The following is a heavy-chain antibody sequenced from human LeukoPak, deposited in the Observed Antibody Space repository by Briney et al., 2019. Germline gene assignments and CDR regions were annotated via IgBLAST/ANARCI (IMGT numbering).Heavy chain of an antibody. CDR1: GFIFSNHS. V-gene: IGHV3-48*01. CDR2: ISSTSSAI. Sequence: GGSLRLSCAASGFIFSNHSMNWVRQAPGKGLEWVSYISSTSSAIYYADSVKGRFTVSRDNAKNSLYPQMNSLRAEDTAAYYCVRGLAWGQGTLVAVSS. CDR3: VRGLA. J-gene: IGHJ5*02.